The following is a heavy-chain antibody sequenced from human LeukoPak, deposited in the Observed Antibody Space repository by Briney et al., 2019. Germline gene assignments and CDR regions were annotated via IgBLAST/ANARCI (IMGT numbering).Heavy chain of an antibody. J-gene: IGHJ4*02. CDR2: ISYDGSNK. D-gene: IGHD2-2*01. CDR1: GFTLGSHA. Sequence: PGGSLRLSCAASGFTLGSHAMHWVRQAPGKGLEWVAVISYDGSNKYYADYVKGRFTISRDNSKNTLYLQMNSLRAEDTAVYYCAKDMGYCSSATCYGLDYWGQGTLVTVSS. CDR3: AKDMGYCSSATCYGLDY. V-gene: IGHV3-30*04.